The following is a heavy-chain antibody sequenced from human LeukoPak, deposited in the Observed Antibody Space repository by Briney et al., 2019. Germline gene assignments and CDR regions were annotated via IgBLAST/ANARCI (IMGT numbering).Heavy chain of an antibody. CDR1: GFTFSTYA. Sequence: PGGSLRLSCAASGFTFSTYAISWVRQAPGKGLEWVSGVDGSGGSTYYADSVKGRFSIFRDNSKNTLSLQMNSLRAEDTDVYYCAKDKGDYGSESPYGMDVWGQGTTVTVSS. V-gene: IGHV3-23*01. J-gene: IGHJ6*02. CDR2: VDGSGGST. CDR3: AKDKGDYGSESPYGMDV. D-gene: IGHD3-10*01.